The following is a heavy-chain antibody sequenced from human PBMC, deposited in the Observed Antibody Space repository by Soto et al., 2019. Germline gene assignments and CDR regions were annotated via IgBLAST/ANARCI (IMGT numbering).Heavy chain of an antibody. J-gene: IGHJ6*02. V-gene: IGHV1-69*06. CDR1: GGTFSSYA. Sequence: QVQLVQSGAEVKKPGSSVKVSCKASGGTFSSYAISWVRQAPGQGLEWMGGIIPIFGTANYAQKFQGRVTITADKSTSRAYMEVRSLRAGDTAVYYCARAIQPASSTRPYYYYYGMDVWGQGTTVTVSS. D-gene: IGHD2-2*01. CDR2: IIPIFGTA. CDR3: ARAIQPASSTRPYYYYYGMDV.